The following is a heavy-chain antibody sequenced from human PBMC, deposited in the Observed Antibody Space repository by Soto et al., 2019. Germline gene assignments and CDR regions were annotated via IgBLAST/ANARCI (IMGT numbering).Heavy chain of an antibody. J-gene: IGHJ5*02. CDR3: ASSRGRDGYHRGLDP. CDR1: GFTFSSYA. Sequence: GSLRLSCAASGFTFSSYAMHWVRQAPGKGLEWVAVISYDGSNKYYADSVKGRFTISRDNSKNTLYLQMNSLRAEDTAVYYCASSRGRDGYHRGLDPWGQGTLVTVSS. CDR2: ISYDGSNK. V-gene: IGHV3-30-3*01. D-gene: IGHD5-12*01.